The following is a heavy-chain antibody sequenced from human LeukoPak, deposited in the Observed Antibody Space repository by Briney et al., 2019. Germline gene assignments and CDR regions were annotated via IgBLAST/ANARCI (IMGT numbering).Heavy chain of an antibody. CDR1: GGSISTYN. CDR2: ISYNGSP. J-gene: IGHJ4*02. V-gene: IGHV4-59*08. D-gene: IGHD2-2*01. Sequence: SDTLSLTCSVSGGSISTYNWNWIRQPTGKGLEWIGYISYNGSPDYNPSFKSRVTMSVDTSKGHFSLKLTSLTAADTVVYYCARFRGTSSWHQEVFDYWGQGTLVTVSS. CDR3: ARFRGTSSWHQEVFDY.